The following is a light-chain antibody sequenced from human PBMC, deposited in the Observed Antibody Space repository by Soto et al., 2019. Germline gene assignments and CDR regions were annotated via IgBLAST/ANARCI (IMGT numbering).Light chain of an antibody. V-gene: IGLV2-14*01. J-gene: IGLJ3*02. CDR1: SSDVAFYNH. CDR3: SSYSTTTTPQWV. CDR2: KVS. Sequence: QSALTQPASVSGSPGQSITISCTGTSSDVAFYNHVSWYQQHPGKAPKLVIYKVSDRPSGVSTRFSASKSGNTASLTISGLQAEDEADYYCSSYSTTTTPQWVFGGGTKVTVL.